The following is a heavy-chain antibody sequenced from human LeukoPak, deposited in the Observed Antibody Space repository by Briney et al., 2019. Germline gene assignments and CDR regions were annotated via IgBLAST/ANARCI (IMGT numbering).Heavy chain of an antibody. Sequence: GGSLRLSCAASGFTFSTYTMNWVRQAPGRGLEWVSYISSGSSTIYYANSVKGRFTISRDNAKNSLYLQMNSLRAEDTAVYYCARSDISRYNWFDPWGQGTLVTVSS. V-gene: IGHV3-48*04. J-gene: IGHJ5*02. CDR1: GFTFSTYT. CDR2: ISSGSSTI. CDR3: ARSDISRYNWFDP. D-gene: IGHD3-9*01.